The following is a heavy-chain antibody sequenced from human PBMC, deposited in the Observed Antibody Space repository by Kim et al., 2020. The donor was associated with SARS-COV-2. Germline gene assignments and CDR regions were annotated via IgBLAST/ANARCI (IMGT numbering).Heavy chain of an antibody. CDR1: GFTFSTYW. J-gene: IGHJ4*02. CDR2: IKPDASDK. Sequence: GGSLRLSCVASGFTFSTYWMSWVRQAPGKGLEWVANIKPDASDKYYVDSVKGRFTISRDNAKNSLYLQMTGLIAEDTALYYCASLSTGDLSDKWGQGTLV. V-gene: IGHV3-7*01. CDR3: ASLSTGDLSDK. D-gene: IGHD3-10*01.